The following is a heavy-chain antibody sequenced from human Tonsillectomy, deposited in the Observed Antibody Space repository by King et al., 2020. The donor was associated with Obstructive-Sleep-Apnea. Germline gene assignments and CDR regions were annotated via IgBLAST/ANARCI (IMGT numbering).Heavy chain of an antibody. V-gene: IGHV3-21*01. J-gene: IGHJ4*02. CDR3: ASGHTAMVDFDY. CDR2: ISSSSSYI. Sequence: VQLVQSGGGLVKPGGSLRLSCAASGFTFSSYSMNWVRQAPGKGLEWVSSISSSSSYIYYADSVKGRFTISRDNAKNSLYLQMNSLRAEDTAVYYCASGHTAMVDFDYWGQGTLVTVSS. D-gene: IGHD5-18*01. CDR1: GFTFSSYS.